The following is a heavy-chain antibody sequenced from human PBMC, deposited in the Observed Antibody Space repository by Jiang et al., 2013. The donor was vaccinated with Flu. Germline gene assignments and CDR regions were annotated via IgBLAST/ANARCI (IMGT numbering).Heavy chain of an antibody. V-gene: IGHV4-34*01. CDR3: ARGVPHYDFWSGQNNWFDP. D-gene: IGHD3-3*01. CDR1: GGSFSGYY. J-gene: IGHJ5*02. CDR2: INHSGST. Sequence: TLSLTCAVYGGSFSGYYWSWIRQPPGKGLEWIGEINHSGSTNYNPSLKSRVTISVDTSKNQFSLKLSSVTAADTAVYYCARGVPHYDFWSGQNNWFDPWGQGTLVTVSS.